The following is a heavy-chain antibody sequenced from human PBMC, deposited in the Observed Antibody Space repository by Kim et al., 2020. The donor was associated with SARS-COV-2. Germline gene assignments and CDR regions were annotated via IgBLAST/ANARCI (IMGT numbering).Heavy chain of an antibody. D-gene: IGHD1-26*01. CDR2: ITSSGSAI. CDR3: ARGGQSYTVFDY. CDR1: GFTFSSYE. Sequence: GGSLRLSCAASGFTFSSYEMNWVRQAPGKGLEWVSYITSSGSAIYYADSVKGRFTISRDNVKNSLYLQMNSLRAEDTAVYYCARGGQSYTVFDYWGQGTL. V-gene: IGHV3-48*03. J-gene: IGHJ4*02.